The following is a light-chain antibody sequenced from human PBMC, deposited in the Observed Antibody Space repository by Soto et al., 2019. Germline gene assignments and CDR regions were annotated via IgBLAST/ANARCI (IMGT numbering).Light chain of an antibody. CDR2: GAS. Sequence: EIVLTQSPGTLSLSPGERATLSCSASQSVSLTALAWYQHKPGQAPRLLIYGASFRATGIPHRFSGSGAGTDFTLTISSLESEDAAVYYCQQYSSSPLTVGGGTKVEIK. J-gene: IGKJ4*01. CDR3: QQYSSSPLT. CDR1: QSVSLTA. V-gene: IGKV3-20*01.